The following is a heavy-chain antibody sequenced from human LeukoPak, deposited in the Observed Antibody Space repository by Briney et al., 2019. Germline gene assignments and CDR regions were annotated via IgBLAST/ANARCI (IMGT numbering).Heavy chain of an antibody. CDR1: GITLSNYG. D-gene: IGHD3-22*01. CDR3: AKRGVVIRVILVGFHKEANYFDS. CDR2: IGGSGGGT. J-gene: IGHJ4*02. V-gene: IGHV3-23*01. Sequence: GGSLRLSCAASGITLSNYGMSWVRQAPGKGLEWVAGIGGSGGGTNYADSVKGRFTISRDNYKNTLYLQMNSLRAEDTAVYFCAKRGVVIRVILVGFHKEANYFDSWGRGALVTVSS.